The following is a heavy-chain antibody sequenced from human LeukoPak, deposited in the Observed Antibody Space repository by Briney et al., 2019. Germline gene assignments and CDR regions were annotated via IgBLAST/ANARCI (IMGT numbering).Heavy chain of an antibody. Sequence: SETLSLTCSVSGGAISSRYYWSWIRQHPGKGLEWIGYISCSGSNYYNPSLKSRVTISVDTSKSQFSLKLSFVTAADTAVYYCARVLRYEPAFDSWGQGTLVTVSS. CDR1: GGAISSRYY. D-gene: IGHD5-12*01. CDR2: ISCSGSN. J-gene: IGHJ4*02. CDR3: ARVLRYEPAFDS. V-gene: IGHV4-31*03.